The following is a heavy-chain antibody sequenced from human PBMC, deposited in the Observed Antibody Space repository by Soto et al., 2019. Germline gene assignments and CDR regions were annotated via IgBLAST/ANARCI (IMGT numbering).Heavy chain of an antibody. V-gene: IGHV1-2*04. J-gene: IGHJ6*02. D-gene: IGHD3-22*01. CDR1: GYTFTGYY. Sequence: QVQLVQSGAEVKKPGASVKVSCKASGYTFTGYYMHWVRQAPGQGLEWMGWINPNSGGTNYAQKYQGWVTMTRDTSISTAYMELSRLRSDDTAVYYCARGPRYYYDSNYYYYGMDVWGQGTTVTVSS. CDR3: ARGPRYYYDSNYYYYGMDV. CDR2: INPNSGGT.